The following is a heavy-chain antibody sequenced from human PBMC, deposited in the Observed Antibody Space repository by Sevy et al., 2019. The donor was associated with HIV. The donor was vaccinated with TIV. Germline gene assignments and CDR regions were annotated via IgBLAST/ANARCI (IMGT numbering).Heavy chain of an antibody. CDR1: GFTFSNYA. CDR2: ISGSGGST. Sequence: GGSLRLSCAASGFTFSNYAMSWVRQAPGKGLEWVSAISGSGGSTYYADSVKGRFTISRDNSKNTLYLQMNSLRAEDTALYYCAKDLSSGWYHRIDYWGQGTLVTVSS. D-gene: IGHD6-13*01. CDR3: AKDLSSGWYHRIDY. J-gene: IGHJ4*02. V-gene: IGHV3-23*01.